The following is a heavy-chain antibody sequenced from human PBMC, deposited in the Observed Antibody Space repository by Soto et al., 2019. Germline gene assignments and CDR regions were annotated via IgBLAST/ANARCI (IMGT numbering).Heavy chain of an antibody. CDR1: GYTFTSYG. J-gene: IGHJ4*02. Sequence: QVQLVQSGAEVKKPGASVKVSCKASGYTFTSYGISWVRQAPGQGLEWMGWISAYNGNTNYAQKLQGRVTMTTDTTTNTAYMELRSLSSADTSVYYCTRDGGDVNLAYYRGQGTLVTVSS. D-gene: IGHD3-16*01. V-gene: IGHV1-18*01. CDR3: TRDGGDVNLAYY. CDR2: ISAYNGNT.